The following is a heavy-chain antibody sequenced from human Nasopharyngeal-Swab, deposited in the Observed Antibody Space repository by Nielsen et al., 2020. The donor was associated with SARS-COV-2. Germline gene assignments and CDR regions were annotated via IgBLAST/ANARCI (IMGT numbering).Heavy chain of an antibody. J-gene: IGHJ4*02. V-gene: IGHV3-74*01. D-gene: IGHD2/OR15-2a*01. CDR2: INGDGSSL. CDR3: ARGRGSSTSMIGY. Sequence: GGSLRLSCAASGFTFSNYRMHGVRQAPGKGLVWVSRINGDGSSLNYADFVKGRFTISTDNAKSTLYLEMNSLRAEDTAVYYCARGRGSSTSMIGYWGQGTLVTVSS. CDR1: GFTFSNYR.